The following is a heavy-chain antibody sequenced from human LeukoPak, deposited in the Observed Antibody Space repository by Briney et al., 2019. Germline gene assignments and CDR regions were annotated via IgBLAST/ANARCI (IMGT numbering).Heavy chain of an antibody. Sequence: GGSLRLSCAASGFTFSSYWMSWVRQAPGKGLEWVANIKQDGSEKYYVDSVKGRFTISRDNAKKSLYLEMNSLRAEDTAVYYCARGFEVIADSSGYDYWGQGILVIVSS. CDR2: IKQDGSEK. CDR3: ARGFEVIADSSGYDY. D-gene: IGHD3-22*01. CDR1: GFTFSSYW. V-gene: IGHV3-7*01. J-gene: IGHJ4*02.